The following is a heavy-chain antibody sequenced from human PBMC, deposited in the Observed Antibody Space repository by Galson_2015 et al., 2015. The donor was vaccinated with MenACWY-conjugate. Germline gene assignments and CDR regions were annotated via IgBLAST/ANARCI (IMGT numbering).Heavy chain of an antibody. CDR1: GYTFTGFY. CDR2: LTPHSGDT. V-gene: IGHV1-2*06. J-gene: IGHJ6*03. Sequence: QSGAEVKKPGESLKTSCKASGYTFTGFYLHWVRQAPGQGLEWMGRLTPHSGDTDYAQKFQGRLTMTRDMSITTAYLELSSLRFDDTAIYYCARGYAGGHMDVWGEGTTVTVSS. CDR3: ARGYAGGHMDV. D-gene: IGHD2-2*01.